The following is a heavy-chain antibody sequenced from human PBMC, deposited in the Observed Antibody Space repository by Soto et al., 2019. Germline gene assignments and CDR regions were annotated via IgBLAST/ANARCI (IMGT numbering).Heavy chain of an antibody. D-gene: IGHD3-3*01. V-gene: IGHV4-59*12. Sequence: SETLSLTCIVSGGSITSYHWSWIRQFPGKGLEWIAYMSCTGNTKYNPSLQSRVTMSLDTSNNQFSLRLTSVTAADAAVYYCARGQRFSDWFDPWGQGTLVTVSS. J-gene: IGHJ5*02. CDR2: MSCTGNT. CDR3: ARGQRFSDWFDP. CDR1: GGSITSYH.